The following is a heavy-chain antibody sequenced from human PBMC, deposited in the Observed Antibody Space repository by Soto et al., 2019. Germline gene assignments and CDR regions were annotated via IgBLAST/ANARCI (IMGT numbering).Heavy chain of an antibody. CDR1: GDSISSSSQY. D-gene: IGHD2-15*01. Sequence: QVQLQESGPGLVKPSETLSLTCTVSGDSISSSSQYWGWVRQPPGKGLEWIGSTHYSGRTYCKPSLKSRVTMSVDTSENRFSLRLNSVTAADMAVYYCVFRGFCGGGACSHDYWGQGTLVTVSS. V-gene: IGHV4-39*01. CDR3: VFRGFCGGGACSHDY. J-gene: IGHJ4*02. CDR2: THYSGRT.